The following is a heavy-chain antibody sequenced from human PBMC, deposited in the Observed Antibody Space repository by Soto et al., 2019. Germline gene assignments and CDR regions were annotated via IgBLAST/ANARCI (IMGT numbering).Heavy chain of an antibody. D-gene: IGHD6-19*01. J-gene: IGHJ4*02. CDR2: INAGNGNT. CDR3: ATHDQSSGWDHNFDY. Sequence: ASVKVSCKASGYTFTSYAMHWVRQAPGQRLEWMGWINAGNGNTKYSQKFQGRVTITRDTSASTAYMELSSLRSEDTAVYYCATHDQSSGWDHNFDYWGQGTLVTVSS. V-gene: IGHV1-3*01. CDR1: GYTFTSYA.